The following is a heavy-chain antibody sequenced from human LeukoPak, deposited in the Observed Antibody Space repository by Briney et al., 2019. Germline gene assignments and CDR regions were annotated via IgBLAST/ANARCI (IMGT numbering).Heavy chain of an antibody. CDR3: ARGRRVTPANWFDP. Sequence: ASVKVSCKASGHTFTSYGISWVRQAPGQGLEWMGWISAYNGNTDYAQKLQGRVTMTTDTSTSTAYMELKSLRSDDTAVYYCARGRRVTPANWFDPWGQGTLVTVSS. V-gene: IGHV1-18*01. CDR1: GHTFTSYG. D-gene: IGHD4-23*01. J-gene: IGHJ5*02. CDR2: ISAYNGNT.